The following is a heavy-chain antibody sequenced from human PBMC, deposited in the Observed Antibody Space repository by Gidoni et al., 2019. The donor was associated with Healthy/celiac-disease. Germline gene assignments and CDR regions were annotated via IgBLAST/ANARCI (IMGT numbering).Heavy chain of an antibody. J-gene: IGHJ5*02. CDR1: GGSISSYY. CDR2: IYYSGST. V-gene: IGHV4-59*01. Sequence: QVQLQESGPGLVKPSETLSLTCTVSGGSISSYYWSWIRQPPGKGLEWIGYIYYSGSTNYNPSLKSRVTISVDTSKNQFSLKLSSVTAADTAVYYCARVITMVRGGWWFDPWGQGTLVTVSS. D-gene: IGHD3-10*01. CDR3: ARVITMVRGGWWFDP.